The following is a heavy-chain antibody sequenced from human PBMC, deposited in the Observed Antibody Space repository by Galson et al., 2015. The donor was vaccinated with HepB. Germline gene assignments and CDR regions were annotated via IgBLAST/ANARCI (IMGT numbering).Heavy chain of an antibody. Sequence: SLRLSCAASGFTFSSYSMNWVRQAPGEGLEWVSSISSGSIYIYYADSVKGRFTISRDNAMSSLYLQMNSLRAEDTAVYYCARDYRSGSDFDYWGQGTLVTVSS. V-gene: IGHV3-21*01. CDR2: ISSGSIYI. CDR1: GFTFSSYS. CDR3: ARDYRSGSDFDY. D-gene: IGHD3-16*02. J-gene: IGHJ4*02.